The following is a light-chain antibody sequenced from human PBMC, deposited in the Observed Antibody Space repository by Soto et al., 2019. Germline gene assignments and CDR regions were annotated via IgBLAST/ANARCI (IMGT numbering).Light chain of an antibody. J-gene: IGKJ4*01. Sequence: DIQMAQSPSTLSASVGDSLTITCRTSHSIRDCLAWYQQKPGKAPHLLIYDASNLESGVPSRFSGSGSGTEFTLTISSLRSDDFATYYCQQYESYSLTFGGGTRVEIK. V-gene: IGKV1-5*01. CDR3: QQYESYSLT. CDR2: DAS. CDR1: HSIRDC.